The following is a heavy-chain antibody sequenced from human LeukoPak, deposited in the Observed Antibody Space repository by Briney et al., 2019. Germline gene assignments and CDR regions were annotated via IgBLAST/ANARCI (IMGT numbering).Heavy chain of an antibody. V-gene: IGHV3-74*01. CDR1: GFTFSSYW. CDR3: ARGRNSACDD. CDR2: INTDGSST. D-gene: IGHD2/OR15-2a*01. Sequence: GGSLRLSCAASGFTFSSYWMHWVRQVPGQGLVWVSRINTDGSSTGYADSVKGRFTISRDNAKNTLYLQMNSLRAEDTAVYYCARGRNSACDDWGRGTLVTVSS. J-gene: IGHJ4*02.